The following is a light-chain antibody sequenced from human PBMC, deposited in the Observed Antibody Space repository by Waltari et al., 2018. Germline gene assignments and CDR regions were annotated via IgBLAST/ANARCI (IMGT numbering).Light chain of an antibody. J-gene: IGLJ3*02. CDR1: SSDVSSSHY. CDR2: DVT. V-gene: IGLV2-11*01. Sequence: QSALTQPRSVSGSPGQSFTIPCTGTSSDVSSSHYVSWFQQHPGKAPKLMIYDVTKRPSGVPDRFSGSKSGITASLTISGLQADDEADYYCCSYAGSYTLGVFGGGTKLTVL. CDR3: CSYAGSYTLGV.